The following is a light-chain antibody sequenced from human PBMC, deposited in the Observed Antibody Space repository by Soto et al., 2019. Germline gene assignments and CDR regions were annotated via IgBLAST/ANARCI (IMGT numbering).Light chain of an antibody. CDR2: GTS. CDR1: QTISSNN. CDR3: QQYGSWT. J-gene: IGKJ1*01. Sequence: EIVLTQSPGTLSLSPGERATISCRASQTISSNNLAWYQQKPGQAPSLLIYGTSSRATGIPDRFSGSGSGTDFTLTISRLEPEDSGIFFCQQYGSWTFGKGTKVEL. V-gene: IGKV3-20*01.